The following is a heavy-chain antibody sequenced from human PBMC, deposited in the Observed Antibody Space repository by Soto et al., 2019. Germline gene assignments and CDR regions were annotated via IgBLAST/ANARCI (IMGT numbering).Heavy chain of an antibody. CDR3: ARGGPPHGIAAAGRGWFDP. J-gene: IGHJ5*02. D-gene: IGHD6-13*01. CDR2: INHSGST. V-gene: IGHV4-34*01. CDR1: GGSFSGYY. Sequence: SETLSLTCAVYGGSFSGYYLSWIRQPPGKGLEWIGEINHSGSTNYNPSLKSRVTISVDTSKNQFSLKLSSVTAADTAVYYCARGGPPHGIAAAGRGWFDPWGQGTLVTVYS.